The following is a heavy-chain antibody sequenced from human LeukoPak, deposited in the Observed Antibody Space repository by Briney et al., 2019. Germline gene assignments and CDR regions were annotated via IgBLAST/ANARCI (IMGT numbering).Heavy chain of an antibody. CDR3: ARAGYYYGSGPVFDY. J-gene: IGHJ4*02. V-gene: IGHV3-53*01. Sequence: PGGSLRLSCAASGFTVSSNYMSWVRQAPGKGLEWVSVIYSGGSTYYADSVKGRFTISRDNAKSSLYLQMNSLRAEDTGVYYCARAGYYYGSGPVFDYWGQGTLVTVSS. D-gene: IGHD3-10*01. CDR1: GFTVSSNY. CDR2: IYSGGST.